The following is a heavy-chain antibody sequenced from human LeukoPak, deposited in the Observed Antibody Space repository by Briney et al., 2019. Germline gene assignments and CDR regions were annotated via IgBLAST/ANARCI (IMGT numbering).Heavy chain of an antibody. CDR1: GFTFSDYY. CDR2: ISSRSSYT. CDR3: AKEFPGIAAAGFDY. J-gene: IGHJ4*02. Sequence: GGSLRLSCAASGFTFSDYYMSWIRQAPGKGLEWVSYISSRSSYTKYADSVKDRFTISRDNAKNSLYLQMNSLRAEDTAVYYCAKEFPGIAAAGFDYWGQGTLVTVSS. V-gene: IGHV3-11*06. D-gene: IGHD6-13*01.